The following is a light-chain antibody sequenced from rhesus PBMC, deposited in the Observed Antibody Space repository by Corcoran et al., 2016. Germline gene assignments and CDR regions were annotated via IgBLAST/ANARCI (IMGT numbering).Light chain of an antibody. CDR1: QGISNA. Sequence: DIQMSQSPSSLSASVGDKVTITCRASQGISNALAWYQQNPGNAPKLLIYAATRLESGVPSRFSGSRSGTDFTLTISSLQPEDFATYYCQQGYSTPFTFGPGTKLDIK. CDR2: AAT. J-gene: IGKJ3*01. V-gene: IGKV1-33*02. CDR3: QQGYSTPFT.